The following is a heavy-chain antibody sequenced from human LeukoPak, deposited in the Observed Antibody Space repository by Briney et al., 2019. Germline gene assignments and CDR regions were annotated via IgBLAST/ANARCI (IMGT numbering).Heavy chain of an antibody. V-gene: IGHV1-2*02. D-gene: IGHD5-24*01. Sequence: ASAKVSCKASGYTFTGYYMHWVRQAPGQGLEWMGWINPNSGGTNYAQKFQGRVTMTRDTSISTAYMELSRLRSDDTAVYYCARDGDGYNYSVDYWGQGTLVTVSS. CDR2: INPNSGGT. J-gene: IGHJ4*02. CDR1: GYTFTGYY. CDR3: ARDGDGYNYSVDY.